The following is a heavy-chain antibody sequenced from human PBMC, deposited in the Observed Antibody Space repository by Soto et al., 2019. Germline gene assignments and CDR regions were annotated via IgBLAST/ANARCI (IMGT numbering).Heavy chain of an antibody. Sequence: EVQLVESGGGVVPPGGSLRLSCAASGFTFSAYWMHWVRQAPXKXLMWVSRINGDGRTTSYADYVKGRFTISRENAKNTLYLQMNSLRAEDTAVYYCARAAYGEYWFDPWGQGTLVTVSS. V-gene: IGHV3-74*01. CDR2: INGDGRTT. D-gene: IGHD4-17*01. CDR3: ARAAYGEYWFDP. CDR1: GFTFSAYW. J-gene: IGHJ5*02.